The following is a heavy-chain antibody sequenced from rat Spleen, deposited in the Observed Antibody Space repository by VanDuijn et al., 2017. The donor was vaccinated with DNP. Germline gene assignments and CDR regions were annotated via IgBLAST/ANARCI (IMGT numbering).Heavy chain of an antibody. CDR2: ISYNGGSP. Sequence: EVKLVESGGGPVQPGRSLKLSCVASGFIFSNYWMTWIRQAPGKGLEGVATISYNGGSPYYRDSVKGRFTISRDNAQSTLYLQVNSLRSEDTATYYCTSNPHIRTAAPFDYWGQGVMVTVSS. V-gene: IGHV5-31*01. J-gene: IGHJ2*01. CDR3: TSNPHIRTAAPFDY. D-gene: IGHD3-8*01. CDR1: GFIFSNYW.